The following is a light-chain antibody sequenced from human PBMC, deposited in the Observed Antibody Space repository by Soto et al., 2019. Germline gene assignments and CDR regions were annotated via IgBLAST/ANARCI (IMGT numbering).Light chain of an antibody. CDR3: QRRTNREWT. V-gene: IGKV3-11*01. CDR1: KSFSSS. J-gene: IGKJ1*01. Sequence: ELVLTQYPATLSLSPGERATLSCRASKSFSSSLAWYQQKPGQAPRLLIDDASNRATGIPARFSGSGSGTEFTLPINSLEPEVFAVYCCQRRTNREWTFGPGTKVEIK. CDR2: DAS.